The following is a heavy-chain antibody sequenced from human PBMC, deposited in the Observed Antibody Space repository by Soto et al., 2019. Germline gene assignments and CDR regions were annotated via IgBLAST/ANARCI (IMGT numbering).Heavy chain of an antibody. CDR3: GRGRSGQIVVFY. J-gene: IGHJ4*02. D-gene: IGHD1-26*01. CDR2: IGPESGAT. V-gene: IGHV1-2*02. CDR1: GYSFTGHY. Sequence: GASVKVSCKASGYSFTGHYIHWVRQAPEQGPEWMGEIGPESGATRYAQKFQGRVTMTMDTSITTVYMELNNLRPVDTAIYYCGRGRSGQIVVFYWGQGTPVTVSS.